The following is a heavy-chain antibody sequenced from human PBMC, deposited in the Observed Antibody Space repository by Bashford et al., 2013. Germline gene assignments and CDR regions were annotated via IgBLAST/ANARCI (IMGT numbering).Heavy chain of an antibody. Sequence: SETPVPHLHLSLEAPLGVTTGIGSGSPQEGTGVDWVYLYQWEHQLQPSLRSRVTISLDTSKNQFSLSLSSVTAADTAVYYCARDRGSTPFGVVIDYYYYGMDVWGQGTTVTVSS. CDR2: LYQWEH. J-gene: IGHJ6*02. CDR3: ARDRGSTPFGVVIDYYYYGMDV. CDR1: EAPLGVTT. D-gene: IGHD3-3*01. V-gene: IGHV4-4*08.